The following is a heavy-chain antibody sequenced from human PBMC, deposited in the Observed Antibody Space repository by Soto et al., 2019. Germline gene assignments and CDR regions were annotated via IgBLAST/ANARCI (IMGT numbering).Heavy chain of an antibody. V-gene: IGHV3-66*01. CDR1: EFTVGNNY. Sequence: EVQLVESGGGLVQPGGSLRLSCAANEFTVGNNYMSWVRQAPGKGLEWVSLIYSNGDTRYADSVRGRFTISRDSSKNILYLQMNSLRADDTAIYYCMNRPRAWGRGTLVTVSS. CDR3: MNRPRA. D-gene: IGHD6-6*01. CDR2: IYSNGDT. J-gene: IGHJ5*02.